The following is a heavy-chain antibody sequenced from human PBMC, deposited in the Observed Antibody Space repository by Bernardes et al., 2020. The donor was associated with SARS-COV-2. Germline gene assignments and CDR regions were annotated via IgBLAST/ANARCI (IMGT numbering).Heavy chain of an antibody. V-gene: IGHV4-30-2*01. J-gene: IGHJ6*02. CDR1: GGSISSGGYS. Sequence: SETLSLTCAVSGGSISSGGYSWSWIRQPPGKGLEWIGHIYHSGSTYYNPSLKSRVTLSVDMSKNQFSLRLSSVTAADTAVYYCARAPGLACTSTSCLNYFYYGMDVWGQGTTVTVSS. CDR3: ARAPGLACTSTSCLNYFYYGMDV. D-gene: IGHD2-2*01. CDR2: IYHSGST.